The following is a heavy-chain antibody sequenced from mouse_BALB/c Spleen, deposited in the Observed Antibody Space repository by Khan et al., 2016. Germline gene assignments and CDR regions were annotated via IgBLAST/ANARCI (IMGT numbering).Heavy chain of an antibody. V-gene: IGHV3-2*02. CDR1: GYSITSDYA. J-gene: IGHJ2*01. Sequence: EVQLQESGPGLVKPSQSLSLTCTVTGYSITSDYAWNWIRQFPGNKLEWMGYISYSGSTSYNPSLKSRISITRDTSKNQFFLQLNSVTTEDTATXSCARSGPFSFDYWGQGTTLTVSS. CDR2: ISYSGST. CDR3: ARSGPFSFDY.